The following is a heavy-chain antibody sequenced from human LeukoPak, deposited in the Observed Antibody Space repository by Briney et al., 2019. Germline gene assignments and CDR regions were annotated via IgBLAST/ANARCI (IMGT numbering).Heavy chain of an antibody. D-gene: IGHD3-10*01. Sequence: ASVKVSCKASGYTFTSYAMHWVRQAPGQRLEWMGWINAGNGNTKYSQKFQGRVTITRDTSASTAYMELSSLRSEDTAVYYCAREGRILWFGELTLRSWGQGTLVTVSS. CDR2: INAGNGNT. CDR3: AREGRILWFGELTLRS. J-gene: IGHJ5*02. CDR1: GYTFTSYA. V-gene: IGHV1-3*01.